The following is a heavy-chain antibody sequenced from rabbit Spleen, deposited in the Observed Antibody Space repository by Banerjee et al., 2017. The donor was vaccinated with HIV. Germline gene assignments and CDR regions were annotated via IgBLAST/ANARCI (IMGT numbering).Heavy chain of an antibody. CDR1: GFSFSNKDV. Sequence: QEQLVESGGGLVKPEGSLTLTCKASGFSFSNKDVMCWVRQAPGKGLEWIACINAYTGKPVYATWAKGRFTISRTSSTTVTLQVTRLTAADTATYFCARDTSSSFSSYGMDLWGPGTLVTVS. J-gene: IGHJ6*01. V-gene: IGHV1S45*01. CDR2: INAYTGKP. CDR3: ARDTSSSFSSYGMDL. D-gene: IGHD1-1*01.